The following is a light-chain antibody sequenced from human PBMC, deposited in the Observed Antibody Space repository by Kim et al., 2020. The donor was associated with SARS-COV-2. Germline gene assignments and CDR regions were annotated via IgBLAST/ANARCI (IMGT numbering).Light chain of an antibody. CDR2: KAS. J-gene: IGKJ2*01. Sequence: ASVGETVTITCRASQNIYSWLAWYQQKPGQAPRLLIYKASTLESGVPSRFSGSGSGTEFTLTISSLQPDDSATYYCQDYNSYSYTFGQGTKVDIK. CDR3: QDYNSYSYT. V-gene: IGKV1-5*03. CDR1: QNIYSW.